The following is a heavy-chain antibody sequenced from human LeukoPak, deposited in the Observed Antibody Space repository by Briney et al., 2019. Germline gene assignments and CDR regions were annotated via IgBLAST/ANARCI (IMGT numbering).Heavy chain of an antibody. CDR2: IRYDGSNK. CDR1: GFTFSSYG. Sequence: GGSLRLSCAASGFTFSSYGMHWVRQAPGKGLEWVALIRYDGSNKYYADSVKGRFTISRDNSKNTLYLQMNSLRAEDTAVYYCAKEESGWYYYYYMDVWGKGTTVTISS. V-gene: IGHV3-30*02. CDR3: AKEESGWYYYYYMDV. D-gene: IGHD6-19*01. J-gene: IGHJ6*03.